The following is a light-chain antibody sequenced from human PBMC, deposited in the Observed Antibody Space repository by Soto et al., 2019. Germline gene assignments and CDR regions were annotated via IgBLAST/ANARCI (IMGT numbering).Light chain of an antibody. CDR2: AAS. V-gene: IGKV1-39*01. J-gene: IGKJ4*01. CDR3: QQSYGTPLT. Sequence: DMEMTQSPSSLSASVGDRVTITCRASQSISNYLNWYQHKPGKVPKLLIYAASSLQSEVPTRFSGSRSGTEFTLTINSLQPEDFATYYCQQSYGTPLTFGGVTKIEIK. CDR1: QSISNY.